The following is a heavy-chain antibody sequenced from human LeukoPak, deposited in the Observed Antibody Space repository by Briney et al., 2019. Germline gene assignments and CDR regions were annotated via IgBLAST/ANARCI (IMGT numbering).Heavy chain of an antibody. CDR1: GFTFSSYA. V-gene: IGHV3-23*01. CDR3: AKDYDFWSGYSFDP. J-gene: IGHJ5*02. Sequence: GGSLRLSCAAPGFTFSSYAMSWVRQAPGKGLEWVSAISGSGGSTYYADSVKGRFTISRDNSKNTLYLQMNSLRAEDTAVYYCAKDYDFWSGYSFDPWGQGTLVTVSS. D-gene: IGHD3-3*01. CDR2: ISGSGGST.